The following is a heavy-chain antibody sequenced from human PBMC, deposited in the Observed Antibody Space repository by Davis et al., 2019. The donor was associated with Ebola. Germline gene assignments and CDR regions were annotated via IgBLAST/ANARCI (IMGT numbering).Heavy chain of an antibody. CDR3: AREYNWNYVFVDY. CDR2: ISSSSSTI. D-gene: IGHD1-7*01. J-gene: IGHJ4*02. Sequence: GESLKISCAASGFTFSSYAMSWVRQAPGKGLEWVSYISSSSSTIYYADSVKGRFTITRDNAKNSLYLQMNSLRDEDTAVYYCAREYNWNYVFVDYWGQGTLVTVSS. V-gene: IGHV3-48*02. CDR1: GFTFSSYA.